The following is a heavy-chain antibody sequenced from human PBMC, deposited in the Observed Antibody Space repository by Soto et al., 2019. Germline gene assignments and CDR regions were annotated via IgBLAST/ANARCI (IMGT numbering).Heavy chain of an antibody. V-gene: IGHV1-46*01. J-gene: IGHJ6*02. CDR1: GYTFTIYY. CDR3: AREDTAAYSGMDV. CDR2: INPSGGST. D-gene: IGHD5-18*01. Sequence: ASLKVSCKASGYTFTIYYMHWVRQAPGQGLEWMGIINPSGGSTSYAQKFQGRVTMTRDTSTSTVYMELSSLRSEDTAVYYCAREDTAAYSGMDVWGQGTTVTVSS.